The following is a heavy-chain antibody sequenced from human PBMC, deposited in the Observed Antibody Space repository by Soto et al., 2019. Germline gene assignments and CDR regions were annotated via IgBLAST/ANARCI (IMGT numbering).Heavy chain of an antibody. Sequence: SETLSLTCAVYGGSFSGYYWSWIRQPPGKGLGWIGEINHSGSTNYNPSLKSRVTISVDTSKNQFSLKLSSVTAADTAVYYCARKDMVRRVDHWGQGTLVTVSS. D-gene: IGHD3-10*01. J-gene: IGHJ5*02. CDR2: INHSGST. V-gene: IGHV4-34*01. CDR3: ARKDMVRRVDH. CDR1: GGSFSGYY.